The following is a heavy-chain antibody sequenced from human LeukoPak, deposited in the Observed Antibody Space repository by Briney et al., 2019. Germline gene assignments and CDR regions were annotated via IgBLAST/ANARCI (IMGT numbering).Heavy chain of an antibody. CDR1: GYTFTGYY. V-gene: IGHV1-2*02. CDR3: ARGSNRRRYYYYMDV. Sequence: ASVKVSCKASGYTFTGYYMHWVRQAPGQGLEWMGWINPNSGGTNYAQKFQGRVTMTRDTSISTAYMELSRLRSDDTAVYYCARGSNRRRYYYYMDVWGKGTTVTISS. CDR2: INPNSGGT. J-gene: IGHJ6*03.